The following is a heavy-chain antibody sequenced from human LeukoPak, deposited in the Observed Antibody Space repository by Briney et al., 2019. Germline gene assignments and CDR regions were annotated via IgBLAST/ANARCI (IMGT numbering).Heavy chain of an antibody. CDR1: GYTFTSYG. V-gene: IGHV1-18*01. CDR2: ISAYNGNT. Sequence: ASVKVSCKASGYTFTSYGISWVRQAPGQGLEWMGWISAYNGNTNYAQKLQGRVTMTTDTSTSTAYMELRSLRSDDTAVYYCARERYYDFWSGTSSFDYWGQGTLATVSS. CDR3: ARERYYDFWSGTSSFDY. J-gene: IGHJ4*02. D-gene: IGHD3-3*01.